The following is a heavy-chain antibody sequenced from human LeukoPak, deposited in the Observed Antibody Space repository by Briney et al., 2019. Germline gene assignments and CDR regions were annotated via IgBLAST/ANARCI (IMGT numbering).Heavy chain of an antibody. CDR2: ISVDNGNT. CDR1: GGTFSSYA. J-gene: IGHJ4*01. CDR3: ASGTFLDY. V-gene: IGHV1-18*01. Sequence: ASVRLSCKASGGTFSSYAMSWVRQAPGQGLEWMGWISVDNGNTNYAHNLQGRVTMTTDTSTNTGYMELGSLRSDDTAVYYCASGTFLDYWGNRILVTVSS.